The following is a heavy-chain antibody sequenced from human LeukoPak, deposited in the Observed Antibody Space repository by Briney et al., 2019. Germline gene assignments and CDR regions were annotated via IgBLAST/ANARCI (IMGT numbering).Heavy chain of an antibody. D-gene: IGHD3-22*01. CDR1: GFTFSNYW. V-gene: IGHV3-7*03. Sequence: GGSLRLSCAASGFTFSNYWMSGVRQAPGKGLEWVANIKGDGSYKYYVDSVKGRFTISRDNAKSSVYLQMNTLRAEDTAVYCCATSADSSGNDWGQGTLVTVSS. CDR3: ATSADSSGND. J-gene: IGHJ4*02. CDR2: IKGDGSYK.